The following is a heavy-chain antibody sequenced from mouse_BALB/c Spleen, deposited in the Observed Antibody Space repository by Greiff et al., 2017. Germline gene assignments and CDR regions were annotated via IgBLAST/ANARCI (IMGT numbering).Heavy chain of an antibody. V-gene: IGHV7-3*02. CDR3: AKYGNYNYAMDY. Sequence: EVMLVESGGGLVQPWGSLSLSCAVSGFTFTDYYMSWVRQPPGKALEWLGFIRNKANGDTTEYSESVKGRFNNSSDNSQSILYLQMNTLEAEDSATYDCAKYGNYNYAMDYWGQGTSVTVSS. D-gene: IGHD2-10*02. CDR1: GFTFTDYY. J-gene: IGHJ4*01. CDR2: IRNKANGDTT.